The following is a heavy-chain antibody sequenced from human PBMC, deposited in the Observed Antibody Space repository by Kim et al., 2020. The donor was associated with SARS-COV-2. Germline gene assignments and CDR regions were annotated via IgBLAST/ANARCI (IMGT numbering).Heavy chain of an antibody. CDR3: VKDRSDNYLNEDDYGMDV. V-gene: IGHV3-23*01. Sequence: GGSLRLSCAASEFSFSTLAMTWVRQAPGKGLAWVSTINNRGSHTYYADSVKGRFTISRDNSKSTLYLQMNSLRAEDTGVYYCVKDRSDNYLNEDDYGMDV. CDR2: INNRGSHT. D-gene: IGHD1-1*01. CDR1: EFSFSTLA. J-gene: IGHJ6*01.